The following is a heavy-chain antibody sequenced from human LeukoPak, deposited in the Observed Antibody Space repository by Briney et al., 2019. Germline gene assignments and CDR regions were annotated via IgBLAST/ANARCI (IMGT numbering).Heavy chain of an antibody. Sequence: TLSLTCTVSGGSISSGDYYWSWIRQPPGKGLEWIGYIYYSGSTYYNPSLKSRVTISVDTSKNQFSLKLSSVTAADTAVYYCAREWFGECFDYWGQGTLVTVSS. CDR1: GGSISSGDYY. V-gene: IGHV4-30-4*01. D-gene: IGHD3-10*01. CDR3: AREWFGECFDY. J-gene: IGHJ4*02. CDR2: IYYSGST.